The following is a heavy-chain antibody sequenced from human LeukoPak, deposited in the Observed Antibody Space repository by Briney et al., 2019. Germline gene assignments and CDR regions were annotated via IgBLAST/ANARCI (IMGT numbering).Heavy chain of an antibody. CDR2: IYYSGST. CDR1: GGSISSGDYY. V-gene: IGHV4-30-4*01. CDR3: ARDRLRWSFDY. Sequence: PSETLSLTCTVSGGSISSGDYYWSWIRQPPGKGLEWIGYIYYSGSTYYNPSLKSRVTMSVDTSKNQFSLKLSSVTAADTAVYYCARDRLRWSFDYWGQGTLVTVSS. J-gene: IGHJ4*02. D-gene: IGHD4-23*01.